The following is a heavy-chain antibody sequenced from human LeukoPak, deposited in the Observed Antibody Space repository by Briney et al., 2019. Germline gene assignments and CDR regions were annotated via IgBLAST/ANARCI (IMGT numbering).Heavy chain of an antibody. CDR3: AKDWGERWTINY. J-gene: IGHJ4*02. CDR1: GFTFRSDA. CDR2: IPYDGTNK. Sequence: GGSLRLSCAASGFTFRSDAMHWVRQAPGKGLEWVSFIPYDGTNKYYVDSVKGRFTISRDNSKNTLYLQMNSLRAEDTAVYYCAKDWGERWTINYWGQGTLVTVSS. D-gene: IGHD3-16*01. V-gene: IGHV3-30*02.